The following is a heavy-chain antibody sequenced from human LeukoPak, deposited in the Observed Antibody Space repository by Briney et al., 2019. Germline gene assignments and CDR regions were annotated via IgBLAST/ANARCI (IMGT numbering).Heavy chain of an antibody. CDR2: ISYDGSNK. J-gene: IGHJ4*02. CDR1: GFTFSNDG. Sequence: QPGRSLRLSCAASGFTFSNDGMHWVRQAPGKGLEWVAVISYDGSNKYYADSVKGRFTISRDNSKNTLCLQMNSLRAEDTAVYYCAKGRIVVVPAAFDYWGQGTLVTVSS. CDR3: AKGRIVVVPAAFDY. V-gene: IGHV3-30*18. D-gene: IGHD2-2*01.